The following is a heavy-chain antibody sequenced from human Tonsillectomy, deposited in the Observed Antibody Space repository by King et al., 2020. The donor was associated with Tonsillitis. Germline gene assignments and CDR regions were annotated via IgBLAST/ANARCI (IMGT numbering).Heavy chain of an antibody. CDR1: GFSFSDYA. V-gene: IGHV3-23*04. J-gene: IGHJ2*01. CDR2: IRGESDST. CDR3: VKPSPNKPMVDWYFHL. D-gene: IGHD3-10*01. Sequence: VQLVESGGGLVQPGGSLRLSCAASGFSFSDYAMSWVRQAAGKGLEWVSGIRGESDSTYYAPSVKGRFTISRDNSKNPVYLQIKRLKAEDTAIYYCVKPSPNKPMVDWYFHLGGRGTLVSPPS.